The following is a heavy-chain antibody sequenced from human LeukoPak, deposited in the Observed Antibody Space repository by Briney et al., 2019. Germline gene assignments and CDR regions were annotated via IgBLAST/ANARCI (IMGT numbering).Heavy chain of an antibody. CDR2: INWNGGST. J-gene: IGHJ6*03. D-gene: IGHD3-3*01. CDR1: GFTFDDYG. CDR3: ARRAYYDFWSGYSDYYYYYYYMDV. Sequence: GGSLRLSCAASGFTFDDYGMRWVRQAPGKGLEWVSGINWNGGSTGYADSVKGRFTISRDNAKNSLYLQMNSLRAEDTALYYCARRAYYDFWSGYSDYYYYYYYMDVWGKGTTVTVSS. V-gene: IGHV3-20*04.